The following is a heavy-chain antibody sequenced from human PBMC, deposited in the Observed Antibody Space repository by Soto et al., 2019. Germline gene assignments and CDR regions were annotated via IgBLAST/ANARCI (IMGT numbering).Heavy chain of an antibody. J-gene: IGHJ6*04. V-gene: IGHV4-59*01. CDR2: IYYSGST. Sequence: QVQLQESGPGLVKPSETLSLTCTVSGGSISSYYWSWIRQPPGKGLEWIGYIYYSGSTNHNPSLKRRVTISVDTSKNQFSLKLSSVTAADTAVYYCARESYSSLLDVWGKGTTVTVSS. D-gene: IGHD6-13*01. CDR3: ARESYSSLLDV. CDR1: GGSISSYY.